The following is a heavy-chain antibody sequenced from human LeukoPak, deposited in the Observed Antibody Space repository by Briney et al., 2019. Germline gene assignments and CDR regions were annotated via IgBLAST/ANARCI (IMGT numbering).Heavy chain of an antibody. CDR3: ARVGAFDAFDI. D-gene: IGHD1-26*01. CDR1: GFTFSSYS. J-gene: IGHJ3*02. Sequence: GGSLRLSCAASGFTFSSYSMNWVRQAPGKGLEWVSSISSSSSYIYYADSVKGRFTISRDNAKNSLYLQMNSLRAEDTAVYYCARVGAFDAFDIWGQGTMVTVSS. V-gene: IGHV3-21*01. CDR2: ISSSSSYI.